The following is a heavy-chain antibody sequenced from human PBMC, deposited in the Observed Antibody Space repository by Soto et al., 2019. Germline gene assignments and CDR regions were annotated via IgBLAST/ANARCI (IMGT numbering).Heavy chain of an antibody. CDR3: AAGYCSGGSCYSSDY. CDR1: GFTFTSSA. J-gene: IGHJ4*02. D-gene: IGHD2-15*01. Sequence: QMQLVQSGPEVKKPGTSVKVSCKASGFTFTSSAVQCVRQARVQRLEWIGWIVVGSVNTNYAQKFQERVTITRDMSPSTAYMELSSLRSEDTAVYYCAAGYCSGGSCYSSDYWGQGTLVTVSS. V-gene: IGHV1-58*01. CDR2: IVVGSVNT.